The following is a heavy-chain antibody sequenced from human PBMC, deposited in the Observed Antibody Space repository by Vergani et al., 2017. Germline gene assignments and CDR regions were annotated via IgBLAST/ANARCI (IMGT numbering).Heavy chain of an antibody. CDR3: AKTPYGDYPYY. Sequence: QVQLVESGGGVVQPGGSLRLSGEASGFTFSSYGMHWFRQAPGKGLEWVAFIRYDGSNKYYADSVKGRFTISRDNSKNTLYLQMNSLRAEDTAVYYCAKTPYGDYPYYWGQGTLVTVSS. D-gene: IGHD4-17*01. V-gene: IGHV3-30*02. CDR1: GFTFSSYG. J-gene: IGHJ4*02. CDR2: IRYDGSNK.